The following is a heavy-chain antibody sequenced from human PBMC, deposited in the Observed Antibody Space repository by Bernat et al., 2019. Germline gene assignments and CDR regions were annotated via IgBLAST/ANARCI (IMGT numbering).Heavy chain of an antibody. V-gene: IGHV3-33*01. CDR2: IWYDGSNK. CDR1: GFTFSSYG. CDR3: ARTHYYDSSGYYPQSYYYYGMDV. Sequence: QVQLVESGGGVVQPGRSLRLSCAASGFTFSSYGMHWVRQAPGKVLEWVAVIWYDGSNKYYADSVKGRFTISRDNSKNTLYLQMNSLRAEDTAVYYYARTHYYDSSGYYPQSYYYYGMDVWGQGTTVTVSS. J-gene: IGHJ6*02. D-gene: IGHD3-22*01.